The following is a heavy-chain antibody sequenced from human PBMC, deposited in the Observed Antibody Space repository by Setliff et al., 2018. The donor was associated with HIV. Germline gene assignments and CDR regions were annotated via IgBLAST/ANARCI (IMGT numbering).Heavy chain of an antibody. Sequence: SETLSLTCTVSGGSISSGTYYWGWIRQPPGKGLEWIGSIYHSGSTYYNPSLKSRVTISVDTSKNQFSLKLSSVTAADTAVYYCARDRPYSGYPDWGQGTLVTVSS. CDR2: IYHSGST. D-gene: IGHD5-12*01. V-gene: IGHV4-39*07. CDR3: ARDRPYSGYPD. CDR1: GGSISSGTYY. J-gene: IGHJ4*02.